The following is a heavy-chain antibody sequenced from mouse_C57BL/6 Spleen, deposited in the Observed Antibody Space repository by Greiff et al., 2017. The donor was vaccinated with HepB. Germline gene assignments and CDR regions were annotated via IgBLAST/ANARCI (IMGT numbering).Heavy chain of an antibody. V-gene: IGHV1-54*01. CDR3: ARGGDYYGSRGYFDV. CDR1: GYAFTNYL. CDR2: INPGSGGT. D-gene: IGHD1-1*01. J-gene: IGHJ1*03. Sequence: QVQLQQSGAELVRPGTSVKVSCKASGYAFTNYLIEWVKQRPGQGLEWIGVINPGSGGTNYNEKFKGKATLTADKSSSTAYMQLSSLTSEDSAVYFCARGGDYYGSRGYFDVWGTGTTVTVSS.